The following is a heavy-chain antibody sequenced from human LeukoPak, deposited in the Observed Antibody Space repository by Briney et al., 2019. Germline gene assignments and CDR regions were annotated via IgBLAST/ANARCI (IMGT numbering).Heavy chain of an antibody. CDR1: GYSFTSSW. V-gene: IGHV5-51*01. Sequence: GESLKIFCKGSGYSFTSSWIGWVRQMPGKGLEWMGIIYPGDSDIRYSPSFQGQVTISADKSITTAYLQWSSLKASDTAIYYCARGLYCSGGSCRFDYWGQGTLVTVSS. D-gene: IGHD2-15*01. CDR3: ARGLYCSGGSCRFDY. CDR2: IYPGDSDI. J-gene: IGHJ4*02.